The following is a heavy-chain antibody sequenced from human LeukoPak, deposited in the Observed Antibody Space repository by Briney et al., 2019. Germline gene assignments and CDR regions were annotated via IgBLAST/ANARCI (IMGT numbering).Heavy chain of an antibody. V-gene: IGHV3-11*03. Sequence: KSGGSLRLSCAVSGFSFSDDYMSWIRQAPGQGLEWVSYISSSSSYTNYADSVKGRFTISRDNAKNSLYLQMKSLRAEDTAVYYCARSRGVGPGAYFDYWGQGTLVTVSS. J-gene: IGHJ4*02. CDR1: GFSFSDDY. D-gene: IGHD1-26*01. CDR2: ISSSSSYT. CDR3: ARSRGVGPGAYFDY.